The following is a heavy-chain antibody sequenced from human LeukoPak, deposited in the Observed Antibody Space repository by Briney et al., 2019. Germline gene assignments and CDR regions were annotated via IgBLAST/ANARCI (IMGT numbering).Heavy chain of an antibody. CDR3: ARDNRVRGVKNGMDV. CDR1: GGSISSYY. CDR2: IYYSGST. J-gene: IGHJ6*04. V-gene: IGHV4-59*01. Sequence: PSETPSLTCTVSGGSISSYYWSWIRQPPGKGLEWIGYIYYSGSTNYNPSLKSRVTISVDTSKNQFSLKLSSVTAADTAVYYCARDNRVRGVKNGMDVWGKGTTVTVSS. D-gene: IGHD3-10*01.